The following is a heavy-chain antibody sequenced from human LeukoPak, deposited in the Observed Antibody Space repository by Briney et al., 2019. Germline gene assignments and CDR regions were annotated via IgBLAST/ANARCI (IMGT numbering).Heavy chain of an antibody. Sequence: PSETLSLTCTVSGGSISSYYWSWIRQPAGKGLEWIGRIYSSGSTNYNPSLKSRVTMSVDTSKSQFSLRLSSVTAADTAVYYCARVGYSGYDPYYFDYWGQGTLVTVSS. J-gene: IGHJ4*02. V-gene: IGHV4-4*07. CDR1: GGSISSYY. CDR3: ARVGYSGYDPYYFDY. D-gene: IGHD5-12*01. CDR2: IYSSGST.